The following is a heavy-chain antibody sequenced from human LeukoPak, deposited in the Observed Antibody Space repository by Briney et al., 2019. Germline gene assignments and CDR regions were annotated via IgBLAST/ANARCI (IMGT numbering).Heavy chain of an antibody. CDR1: GYTFTSYG. J-gene: IGHJ5*02. Sequence: ASVKVSCKASGYTFTSYGTSWVRQAPGQGLEWMGWMNPNSGNTGYAQKFQGRVTITRNTSISTAYMELSSLRSEDTAVYYCARGLIAARGDPWGQGTLVTVSS. D-gene: IGHD6-6*01. V-gene: IGHV1-8*03. CDR2: MNPNSGNT. CDR3: ARGLIAARGDP.